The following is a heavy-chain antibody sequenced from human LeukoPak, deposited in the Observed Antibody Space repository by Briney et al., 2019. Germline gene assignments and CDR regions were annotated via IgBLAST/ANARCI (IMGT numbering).Heavy chain of an antibody. D-gene: IGHD3-10*01. CDR3: AREYSMVRGAELFHFDY. CDR2: IYYSGST. J-gene: IGHJ4*02. CDR1: GGSISSYY. V-gene: IGHV4-39*07. Sequence: SETLSLTCTVSGGSISSYYWGWIRQPPGKGLEWIGSIYYSGSTYYNPSLKSRVTISVDTSKNQFSLKLSSVTAADTAVYYCAREYSMVRGAELFHFDYWGQGTLVTVS.